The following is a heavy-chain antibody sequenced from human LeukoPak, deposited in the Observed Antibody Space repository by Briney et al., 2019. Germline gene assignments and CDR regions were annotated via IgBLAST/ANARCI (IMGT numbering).Heavy chain of an antibody. CDR1: GGSVSSGSYY. V-gene: IGHV4-61*03. J-gene: IGHJ4*02. CDR3: TSYRPLHFDY. CDR2: IYYSGST. D-gene: IGHD2-15*01. Sequence: SETLSLTCTVSGGSVSSGSYYWSSIRQPTGKGLEWVGYIYYSGSTNYNPSLKSRVSISVDNFKIHFSLNPGSATAADASVYYRTSYRPLHFDYWGQGTLVTVSS.